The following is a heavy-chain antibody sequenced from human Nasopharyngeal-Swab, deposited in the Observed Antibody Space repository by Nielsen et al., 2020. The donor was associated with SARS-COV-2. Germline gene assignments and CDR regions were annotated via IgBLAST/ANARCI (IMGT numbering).Heavy chain of an antibody. Sequence: SLKLSCASSGFTFSVYAMHWVRQAPGKVLAWFSGISWNSGSIGYADSVKGRFTISRDNAKNSLYLQMNSLRAEDTALYYCAKILDYGDYQSDYWGQGTLVTVSS. CDR3: AKILDYGDYQSDY. J-gene: IGHJ4*02. D-gene: IGHD4-17*01. CDR1: GFTFSVYA. CDR2: ISWNSGSI. V-gene: IGHV3-9*01.